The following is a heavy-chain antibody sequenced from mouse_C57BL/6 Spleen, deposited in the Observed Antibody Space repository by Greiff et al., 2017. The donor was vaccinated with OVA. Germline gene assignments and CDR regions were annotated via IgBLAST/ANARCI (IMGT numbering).Heavy chain of an antibody. V-gene: IGHV1-15*01. CDR2: IGPGTGAT. CDR3: TRGSNYRYLDV. D-gene: IGHD1-1*01. Sequence: QVQLKESGAELVRPGASVTLSCTASGYTFTDYEMHWVRQTPVHGLEWIGAIGPGTGATAYDQTVKGQAILTADKSSSTAYMELRSLTSEDAAVYYCTRGSNYRYLDVWGKGTTVTVSS. J-gene: IGHJ1*03. CDR1: GYTFTDYE.